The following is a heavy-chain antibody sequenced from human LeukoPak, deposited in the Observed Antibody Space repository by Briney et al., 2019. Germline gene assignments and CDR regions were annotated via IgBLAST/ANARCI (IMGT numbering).Heavy chain of an antibody. V-gene: IGHV1-46*01. Sequence: GASVKVSCKASGYTFTSYYMHWVRQAPGQGLEWMGIINPSGGNTSYAQKFQGRVTMTRDTSTSTVYMELSSLRSEDTAVYYCASVYYGDYEGPAFDYWGQGTLVTVSS. CDR1: GYTFTSYY. CDR2: INPSGGNT. D-gene: IGHD4-17*01. CDR3: ASVYYGDYEGPAFDY. J-gene: IGHJ4*02.